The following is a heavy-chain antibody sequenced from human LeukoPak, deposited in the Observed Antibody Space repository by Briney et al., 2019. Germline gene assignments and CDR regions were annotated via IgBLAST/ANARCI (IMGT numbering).Heavy chain of an antibody. CDR1: GFTFSTYG. D-gene: IGHD6-13*01. V-gene: IGHV3-30*18. Sequence: GGSLRLSCAASGFTFSTYGMHWVRQAPGKGLEWVAVISFDANNKFYADSVKGRFTISRDNSKNTLYLQMNSLRPEDTAVYYCAKGGGTGYSSSWYSNWGQGTLVAVSS. CDR3: AKGGGTGYSSSWYSN. J-gene: IGHJ4*02. CDR2: ISFDANNK.